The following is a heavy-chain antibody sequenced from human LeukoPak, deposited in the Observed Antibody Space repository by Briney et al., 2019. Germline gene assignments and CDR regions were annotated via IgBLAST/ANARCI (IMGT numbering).Heavy chain of an antibody. CDR1: GFSFSSYG. Sequence: GRSLRLSCAASGFSFSSYGMHWVRQAPGKGLEWVAGISFDGSNKYYADSLKGRFTISRDNSKNMLYMQMNSLRVEDTAVYYCCGGLFYCDYLGQGTLVTVSS. CDR3: CGGLFYCDY. J-gene: IGHJ4*02. D-gene: IGHD3-10*01. CDR2: ISFDGSNK. V-gene: IGHV3-30*03.